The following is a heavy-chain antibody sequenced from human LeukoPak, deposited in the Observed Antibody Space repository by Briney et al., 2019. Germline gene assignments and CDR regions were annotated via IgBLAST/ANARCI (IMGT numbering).Heavy chain of an antibody. CDR3: ARAVHVHLIDY. CDR1: GFTFSSYW. Sequence: GGSLRLSCAASGFTFSSYWMSWVRQAPGKGLEWVANIKQDGSEKYYVDSVKGRFTISRDNAKSSLYLQMNSLRAEDTAVYYCARAVHVHLIDYWGQGTLVTVSS. J-gene: IGHJ4*02. CDR2: IKQDGSEK. V-gene: IGHV3-7*01.